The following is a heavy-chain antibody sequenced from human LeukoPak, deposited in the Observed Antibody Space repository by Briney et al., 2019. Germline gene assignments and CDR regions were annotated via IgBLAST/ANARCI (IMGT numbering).Heavy chain of an antibody. CDR2: ISYDGSNK. CDR3: ARAIIAASGYYFDY. J-gene: IGHJ4*02. D-gene: IGHD6-13*01. Sequence: PGGSLRLSCAASGFTFSSYGMHWVRQAPGKGLEWVAVISYDGSNKYYADSVKGRFTISRDNSKNTLYLQMNSLRAEDTAVYYCARAIIAASGYYFDYWGQGTLVTVSS. V-gene: IGHV3-30*03. CDR1: GFTFSSYG.